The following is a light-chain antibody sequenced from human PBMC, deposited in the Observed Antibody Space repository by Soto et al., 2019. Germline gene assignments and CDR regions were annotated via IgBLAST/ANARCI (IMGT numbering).Light chain of an antibody. CDR2: DTD. CDR1: QSLTSEY. V-gene: IGKV3-20*01. Sequence: EIFLTQSPCTLSLSPGERATLSCRASQSLTSEYLSWYQQRPGQSPRLLIYDTDRRATDVPDRFRGSGSGTDFTLTITRLEPEDFEVYFCQQYGRSLWTFGQGTKVDIK. J-gene: IGKJ1*01. CDR3: QQYGRSLWT.